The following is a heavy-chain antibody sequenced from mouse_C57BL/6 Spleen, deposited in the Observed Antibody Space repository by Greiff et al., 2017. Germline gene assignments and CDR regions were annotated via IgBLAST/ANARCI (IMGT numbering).Heavy chain of an antibody. CDR2: FNPDSGGT. J-gene: IGHJ4*01. CDR3: ARDNYDGCCALAY. Sequence: VQLQQSGAELVRPGTSVKVSCKASGYAFTNYPIEWVKQRHGQGLEWIGVFNPDSGGTNYNEKFKGKATLTVEESSSTAYMQLSSMTSEDSAVYVYARDNYDGCCALAYWGQGTSVTVSA. V-gene: IGHV1-54*01. D-gene: IGHD1-1*01. CDR1: GYAFTNYP.